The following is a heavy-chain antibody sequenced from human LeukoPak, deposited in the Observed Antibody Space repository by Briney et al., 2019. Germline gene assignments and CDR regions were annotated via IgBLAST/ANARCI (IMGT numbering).Heavy chain of an antibody. CDR3: ARDPENLFTMIVHDVFDI. D-gene: IGHD3-22*01. J-gene: IGHJ3*02. Sequence: PGGSLRLSCAASGFTFSSYAMHWVRQAPGKGLEWVAVISFDGSNKYYADSVKGRFTISRDNYKNTMYLQMISLRTEDTAVYYCARDPENLFTMIVHDVFDIWGQGTMVTVSS. V-gene: IGHV3-30*03. CDR1: GFTFSSYA. CDR2: ISFDGSNK.